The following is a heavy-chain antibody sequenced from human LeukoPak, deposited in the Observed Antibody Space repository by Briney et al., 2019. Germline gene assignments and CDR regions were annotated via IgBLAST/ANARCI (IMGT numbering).Heavy chain of an antibody. CDR2: ITTSGTST. CDR1: GFTFSSYE. V-gene: IGHV3-48*03. CDR3: VVHSATSCY. Sequence: GGSLRLSCATSGFTFSSYEMNWVRQAPGKGLEWISYITTSGTSTYYADSVKGRFTISRDNGKTALSLQVNSLRAEDTAVYYCVVHSATSCYWGQGTLVTVCS. J-gene: IGHJ4*02. D-gene: IGHD1-26*01.